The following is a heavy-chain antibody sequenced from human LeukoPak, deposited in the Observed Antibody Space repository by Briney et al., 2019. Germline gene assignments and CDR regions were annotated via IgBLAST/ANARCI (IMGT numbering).Heavy chain of an antibody. D-gene: IGHD6-13*01. V-gene: IGHV4-34*01. CDR3: ARGPGIAAAGDEKTLDY. J-gene: IGHJ4*02. Sequence: SETLSLTCAVYGGSFSGYYWSWIRQPPGKGLEWIGEINHSGSTNYDPSLKSRVTISVDTSKNQFSLKLSSVTAADTAVYYCARGPGIAAAGDEKTLDYWGQGTLVTVPS. CDR2: INHSGST. CDR1: GGSFSGYY.